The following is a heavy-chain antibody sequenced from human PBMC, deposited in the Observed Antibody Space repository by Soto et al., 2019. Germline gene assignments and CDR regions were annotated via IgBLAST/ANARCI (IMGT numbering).Heavy chain of an antibody. J-gene: IGHJ4*02. CDR2: IYWDDSK. D-gene: IGHD1-26*01. Sequence: QITLKESGPTLVKPTQTLTLNCTFSGFSLTTDRVGVGWIRQPPGEALEWLAVIYWDDSKTYRPSLESRLTSTKDTSKNQVALTMTNMDSLDTATYYCAHAYGGRSLYWGQGTLVTVSS. CDR1: GFSLTTDRVG. V-gene: IGHV2-5*02. CDR3: AHAYGGRSLY.